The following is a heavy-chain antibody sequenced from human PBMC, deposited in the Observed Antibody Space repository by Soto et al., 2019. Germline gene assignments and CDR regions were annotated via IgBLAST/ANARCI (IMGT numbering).Heavy chain of an antibody. CDR1: GYTFTSYG. CDR2: ISAYNGNT. D-gene: IGHD2-2*01. J-gene: IGHJ6*02. CDR3: ARDQGYQLPYYYYYYGMDV. V-gene: IGHV1-18*01. Sequence: QVQLVQSGAEVKKPGASVKVSCKASGYTFTSYGISWVRQAPGQGLEWMGWISAYNGNTNYAQKLQGRVTMTTDTSTSTAYMELRSLRSDDTAVYYCARDQGYQLPYYYYYYGMDVWGQGTTVTVSS.